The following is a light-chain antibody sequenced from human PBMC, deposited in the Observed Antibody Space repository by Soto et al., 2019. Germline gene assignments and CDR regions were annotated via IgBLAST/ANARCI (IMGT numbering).Light chain of an antibody. CDR3: QQTYSNLWT. Sequence: DIQLTQSPASLSASVGDGVTITCRASQTISRYLNWYQQKPGTVPKLLLYASSTLQSGVPARFSGRRSGTDLTLTISSLQPEDFAHYYCQQTYSNLWTFGQGTRVQVK. V-gene: IGKV1-39*01. CDR1: QTISRY. CDR2: ASS. J-gene: IGKJ1*01.